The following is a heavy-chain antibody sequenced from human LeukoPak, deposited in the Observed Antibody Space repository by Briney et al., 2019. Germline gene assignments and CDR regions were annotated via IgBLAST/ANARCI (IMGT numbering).Heavy chain of an antibody. CDR1: GYTFTSYG. J-gene: IGHJ4*02. V-gene: IGHV1-18*01. D-gene: IGHD6-19*01. Sequence: GASVNVSCKASGYTFTSYGISWVRQAPGQGLEWMGWISTNNGNTNYAQKVQGRVTMTTDTSTSTAYMELRSLRSDDTAVYYCARGGTTVARDYFDSWGQGTLVTVSS. CDR2: ISTNNGNT. CDR3: ARGGTTVARDYFDS.